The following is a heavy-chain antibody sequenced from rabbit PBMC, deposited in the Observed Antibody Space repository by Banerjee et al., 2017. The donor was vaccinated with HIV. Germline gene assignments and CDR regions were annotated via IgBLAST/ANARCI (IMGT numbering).Heavy chain of an antibody. D-gene: IGHD1-1*01. CDR3: ARTTVYYAPL. Sequence: QQQLEESGGGLVKPGGTLTLTCTASGFSFSSGYYMYWVRQAPGKGLEWIACIYTGSSGSTYYASWAKGRFTISKTSSTTVTLQMTSLTAADTATYFCARTTVYYAPLWGQGTLVTVS. CDR2: IYTGSSGST. CDR1: GFSFSSGYY. J-gene: IGHJ3*01. V-gene: IGHV1S45*01.